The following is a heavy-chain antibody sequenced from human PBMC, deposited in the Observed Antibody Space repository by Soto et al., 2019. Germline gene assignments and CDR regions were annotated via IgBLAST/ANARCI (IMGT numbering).Heavy chain of an antibody. J-gene: IGHJ5*02. CDR2: ISAYNGNK. V-gene: IGHV1-18*01. Sequence: QVQLVQSGAEVKKPGASVKVSCKASGYTFSSYGISWVRQAPGQGLEWMGWISAYNGNKNYAQNLQGRVTMTTDTATSTAYMERRSLRSDDTAVYYCAIDQGGGWLDPWGRGTLVTVSS. CDR1: GYTFSSYG. CDR3: AIDQGGGWLDP. D-gene: IGHD1-26*01.